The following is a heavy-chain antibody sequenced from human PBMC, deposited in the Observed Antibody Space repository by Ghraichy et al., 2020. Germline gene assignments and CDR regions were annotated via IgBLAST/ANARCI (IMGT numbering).Heavy chain of an antibody. V-gene: IGHV3-30*18. D-gene: IGHD2-21*01. CDR1: GFTFSSYG. CDR2: ISYDGSNK. J-gene: IGHJ4*02. CDR3: AKGESLATFDY. Sequence: GGSLRLSCAASGFTFSSYGMHWVRQAPGKGLEWVAVISYDGSNKYYADSVKGRFTISRDNSKNTLYLQMNSLRAEDTAVYYCAKGESLATFDYWGQGTLVTVSS.